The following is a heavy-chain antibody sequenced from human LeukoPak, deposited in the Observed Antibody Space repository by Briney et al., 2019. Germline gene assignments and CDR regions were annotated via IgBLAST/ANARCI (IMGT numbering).Heavy chain of an antibody. V-gene: IGHV3-30-3*01. CDR2: ISYDGSNK. Sequence: PGRSLRLSCAASGFTFSSYAMHWVRQAPGKGLEWVAVISYDGSNKYYADSVEGRFTISRDNSKNTLYLQMNSLRAEDTAVYYCARGGGTIIDYWGQGTLVTVSS. CDR1: GFTFSSYA. J-gene: IGHJ4*02. D-gene: IGHD1-14*01. CDR3: ARGGGTIIDY.